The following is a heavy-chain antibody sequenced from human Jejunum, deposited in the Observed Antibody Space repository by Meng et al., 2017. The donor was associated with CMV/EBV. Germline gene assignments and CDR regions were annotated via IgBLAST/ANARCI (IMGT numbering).Heavy chain of an antibody. CDR1: GFDLDVFS. J-gene: IGHJ3*02. D-gene: IGHD4-23*01. CDR3: AKDVGAYAGFET. Sequence: GSGFDLDVFSMHLVRQVPGKGLEWVSSISSNSDRIDYAGPVKGRFTISRDNARNSLYVQMNSLKPEDTALYFCAKDVGAYAGFETWGQGTTVTVSS. CDR2: ISSNSDRI. V-gene: IGHV3-9*01.